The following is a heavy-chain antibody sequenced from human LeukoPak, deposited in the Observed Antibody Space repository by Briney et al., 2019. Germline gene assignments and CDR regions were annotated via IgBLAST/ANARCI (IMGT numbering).Heavy chain of an antibody. D-gene: IGHD3-10*01. CDR1: GYTFTSYA. V-gene: IGHV1-69*04. J-gene: IGHJ5*02. CDR3: ARDGGWFDP. Sequence: ASVKVSCRTSGYTFTSYAIHWVRQAPGQGLEWMGRIIPILGIANYAQKFQGRVTITADKSTSTAYMELSSLRSEDTAVYYCARDGGWFDPWGQGTLVTVSS. CDR2: IIPILGIA.